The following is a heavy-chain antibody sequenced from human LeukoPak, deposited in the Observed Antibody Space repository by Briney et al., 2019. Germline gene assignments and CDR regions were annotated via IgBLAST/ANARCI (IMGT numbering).Heavy chain of an antibody. J-gene: IGHJ4*02. V-gene: IGHV3-7*01. CDR1: GFTIRSFW. D-gene: IGHD5-18*01. Sequence: GGSLRLSCAASGFTIRSFWMSWVRQAPGKGLEWVANINPEGSQKNYVDSVKGRFTISRDNAKNSLYLQMNSLRAEDTAVYYCARDARGYSYGPVDYWGQGTLVTVSS. CDR3: ARDARGYSYGPVDY. CDR2: INPEGSQK.